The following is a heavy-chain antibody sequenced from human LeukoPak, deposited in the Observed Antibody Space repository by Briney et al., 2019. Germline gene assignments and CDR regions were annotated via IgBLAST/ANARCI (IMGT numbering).Heavy chain of an antibody. CDR3: ARDPWGDGLGYYYHYMDV. Sequence: SETLSLTCTVSGGSISFYYWSWIRQPAGQGLEWIGHIYTSGRTNYNPSLRSRVTMSVDTSKNQFSLKLSSVTAADTAVYYCARDPWGDGLGYYYHYMDVWGKGTTVTVSS. D-gene: IGHD3-10*01. CDR1: GGSISFYY. V-gene: IGHV4-4*07. CDR2: IYTSGRT. J-gene: IGHJ6*03.